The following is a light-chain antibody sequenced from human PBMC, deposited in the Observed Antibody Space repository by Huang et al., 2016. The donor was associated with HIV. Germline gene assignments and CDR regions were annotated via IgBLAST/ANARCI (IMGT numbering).Light chain of an antibody. CDR1: QSLIHSNGNTY. J-gene: IGKJ4*01. CDR2: QFS. CDR3: MQGTHLFT. V-gene: IGKV2-30*02. Sequence: VVLTQSPLYLSVTLGQPASISGRSSQSLIHSNGNTYLNWFQQWPGQSPRRLFSQFSRRDSGVQDRFSGSGSGTDFTLKISRVEAEDVGVYYCMQGTHLFTFGGGTRVDIK.